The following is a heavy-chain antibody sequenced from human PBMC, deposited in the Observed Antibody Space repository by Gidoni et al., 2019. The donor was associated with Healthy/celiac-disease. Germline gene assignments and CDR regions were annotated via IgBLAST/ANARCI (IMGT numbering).Heavy chain of an antibody. V-gene: IGHV3-33*01. Sequence: QVQLVESGGGVVQPGRSLRLSCAASGFTFSSYGMHWVRQAPGKGLEWVAVIWYDGSNKYYADSVKGRFTISRDNSKNTLYLQMNSLRAEDTAVYYCAREGGDIVVVPAAMKYYYYGMDVWGQGTTVTVSS. D-gene: IGHD2-2*01. J-gene: IGHJ6*02. CDR2: IWYDGSNK. CDR3: AREGGDIVVVPAAMKYYYYGMDV. CDR1: GFTFSSYG.